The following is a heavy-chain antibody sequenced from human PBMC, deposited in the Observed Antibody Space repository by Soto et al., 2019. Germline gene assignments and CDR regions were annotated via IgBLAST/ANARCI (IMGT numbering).Heavy chain of an antibody. CDR1: GFTFSNYR. V-gene: IGHV3-21*06. J-gene: IGHJ6*02. Sequence: VDLVESGGGLVKPWGSLTLSCATSGFTFSNYRMNWVRQAPGRGLEWVASISGSGKDTFYRDSVKGRFTISRDNAESSLVLPINSLTVDDTAVYHCARVHLVRTSSYYCGMDVWGPGTTVSVSS. CDR3: ARVHLVRTSSYYCGMDV. D-gene: IGHD6-6*01. CDR2: ISGSGKDT.